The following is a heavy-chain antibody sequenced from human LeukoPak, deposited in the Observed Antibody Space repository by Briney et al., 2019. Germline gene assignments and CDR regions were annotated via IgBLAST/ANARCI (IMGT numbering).Heavy chain of an antibody. CDR1: GFTFSNAW. D-gene: IGHD2-15*01. CDR3: TTLTGYCSGGSCQQLYYYYGMDV. Sequence: PGGSLRLSCAASGFTFSNAWMSWVRQAPGKGLEWVGRIKSTTDGGTTDYAAPVKGRFTISRDDSKNTLYLQMNSLKTEDTAVYYCTTLTGYCSGGSCQQLYYYYGMDVWGQGTTVTVSS. V-gene: IGHV3-15*01. J-gene: IGHJ6*02. CDR2: IKSTTDGGTT.